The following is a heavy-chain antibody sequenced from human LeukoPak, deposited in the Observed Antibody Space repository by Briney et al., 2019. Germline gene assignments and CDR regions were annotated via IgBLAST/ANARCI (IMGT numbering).Heavy chain of an antibody. V-gene: IGHV3-69-1*01. D-gene: IGHD3-9*01. J-gene: IGHJ4*02. CDR1: GFTFTDHP. CDR2: IGGDGIA. CDR3: AKDMRFDWTPYYFDY. Sequence: GRSLRLSCAASGFTFTDHPMNWVRQAPGKGLEWISYIGGDGIAFYADSVKGRFTASKDDARKSMYLQMNSLRAEDTAVYYCAKDMRFDWTPYYFDYWGQGTLVTVSS.